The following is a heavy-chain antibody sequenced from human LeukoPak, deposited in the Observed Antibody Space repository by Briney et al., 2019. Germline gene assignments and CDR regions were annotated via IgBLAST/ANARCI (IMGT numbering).Heavy chain of an antibody. Sequence: GGSLRLSCAASGFTLSSYAMSSGRQAPGKGLKWVSAISGSGGSTYYADSVKGRFTISRDNSKNTLYLQMNSLRAEDTAVYYCYALTRLDAFDIWGQGTMVTVSS. J-gene: IGHJ3*02. CDR3: YALTRLDAFDI. CDR1: GFTLSSYA. CDR2: ISGSGGST. D-gene: IGHD2-2*01. V-gene: IGHV3-23*01.